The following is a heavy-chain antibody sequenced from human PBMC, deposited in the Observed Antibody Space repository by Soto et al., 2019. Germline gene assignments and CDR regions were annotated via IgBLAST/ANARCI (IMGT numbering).Heavy chain of an antibody. CDR1: GFTFSSYA. D-gene: IGHD6-19*01. CDR2: ISGSGGSP. Sequence: EVQLLESGGGLVQPGGSLRLSCAASGFTFSSYAMNWVRQAPGKGLEWVSTISGSGGSPYYADSVKGRFTISRDNSKNPLYLQTDSLRADDTAVYYCWAGLWQWLVPYFDHWGQGALVTVSS. V-gene: IGHV3-23*01. CDR3: WAGLWQWLVPYFDH. J-gene: IGHJ4*02.